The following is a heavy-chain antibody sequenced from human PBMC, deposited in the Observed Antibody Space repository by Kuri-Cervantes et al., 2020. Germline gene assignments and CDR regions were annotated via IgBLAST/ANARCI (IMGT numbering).Heavy chain of an antibody. J-gene: IGHJ4*02. CDR3: AKEGVWFGEFFGFDY. Sequence: GGSLRLSCAASGFTFSSYSMNWVRQAPGKGLEWVSSISSSSYIYYADSVKGRFTISRDNAKNSLYLQMNSLRAEDTAVYYCAKEGVWFGEFFGFDYWGQGTLVTVSS. V-gene: IGHV3-21*04. CDR2: ISSSSYI. CDR1: GFTFSSYS. D-gene: IGHD3-10*01.